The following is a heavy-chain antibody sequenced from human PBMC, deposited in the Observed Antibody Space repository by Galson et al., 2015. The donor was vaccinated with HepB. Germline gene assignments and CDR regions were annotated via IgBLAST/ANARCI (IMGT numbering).Heavy chain of an antibody. CDR1: GYDFTTYW. CDR2: IYPGDSET. J-gene: IGHJ6*02. CDR3: ARRTTMIRGPAAYGLDV. Sequence: QSGAEVKKPGESLKIACQGSGYDFTTYWIAWVRQMPGKGLEWMGIIYPGDSETIYSPSSRGQVTMSGDKSISTAYLQWSSLKASDTGIYYCARRTTMIRGPAAYGLDVWGQGTTVTVSS. D-gene: IGHD3-10*01. V-gene: IGHV5-51*01.